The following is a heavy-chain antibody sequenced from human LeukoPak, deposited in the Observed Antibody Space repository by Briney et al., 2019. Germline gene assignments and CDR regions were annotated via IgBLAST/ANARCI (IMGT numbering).Heavy chain of an antibody. J-gene: IGHJ5*02. CDR2: ISSSSSYI. CDR1: GFTFSTYA. Sequence: GGSLRLSCAASGFTFSTYAMNWVRQAPGKGLQWVSTISSSSSYIYYADSVKGRFTISRDNAKNSLYLQMNSLRAEDTAVYYCARDPDRYSSGWYFDPWGQGTLVTVSS. CDR3: ARDPDRYSSGWYFDP. V-gene: IGHV3-21*01. D-gene: IGHD6-19*01.